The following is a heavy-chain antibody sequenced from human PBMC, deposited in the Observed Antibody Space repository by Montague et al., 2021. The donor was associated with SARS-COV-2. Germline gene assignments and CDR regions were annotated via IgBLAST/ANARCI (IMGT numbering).Heavy chain of an antibody. CDR1: GFTFSSYS. CDR3: ARPRWDAFDI. CDR2: ISSSSSYI. D-gene: IGHD6-13*01. Sequence: SLRLSCAASGFTFSSYSMNWVHQAPGKGLEWVSSISSSSSYIYYADSVKGRFTISRDNAKNSLYLQMNSLRAEDTAVYYCARPRWDAFDIWGQGTMVTVSS. J-gene: IGHJ3*02. V-gene: IGHV3-21*01.